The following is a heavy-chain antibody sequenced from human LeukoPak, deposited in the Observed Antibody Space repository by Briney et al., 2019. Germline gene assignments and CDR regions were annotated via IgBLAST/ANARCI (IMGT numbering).Heavy chain of an antibody. J-gene: IGHJ1*01. CDR3: ARVGRGDHTWGSYSCDH. D-gene: IGHD3-16*01. CDR1: GDSFSSYH. V-gene: IGHV4-59*01. CDR2: ISSSGST. Sequence: SETLSLTCTVSVSGDSFSSYHWSWLRQPPGKGLEWIGYISSSGSTSYNASLKSRVTISVDTSKNQFSLKLSSVTAADTAVYYCARVGRGDHTWGSYSCDHWGQGTLVSVSS.